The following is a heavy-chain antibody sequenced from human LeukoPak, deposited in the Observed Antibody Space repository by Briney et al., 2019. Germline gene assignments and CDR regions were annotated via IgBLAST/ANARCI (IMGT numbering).Heavy chain of an antibody. CDR3: ARELIHDSSGYYQFFDY. D-gene: IGHD3-22*01. Sequence: SETLSLTCTVSGGSISSYYWSWIRQPPGKGLEWIGYIYYSGGTNYNPSLKSRVTISVDTSKNQFSLKLSSVTAADAAVYYCARELIHDSSGYYQFFDYWGQGTLVTVSS. V-gene: IGHV4-59*01. CDR1: GGSISSYY. J-gene: IGHJ4*02. CDR2: IYYSGGT.